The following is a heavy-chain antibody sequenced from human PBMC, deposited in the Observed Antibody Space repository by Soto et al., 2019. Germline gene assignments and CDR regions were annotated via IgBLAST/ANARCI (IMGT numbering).Heavy chain of an antibody. J-gene: IGHJ4*02. Sequence: SETLSLTCTVSGGSISSGDYYWSWIRQPPGKGLEWIGYIYYSGSTYYNPSLKSRVTISVDTSKNQFSLKLSSVTAADTAVYYCARVVMFSHGGYSGYDFYFDYWGQGTLVTVSS. CDR1: GGSISSGDYY. V-gene: IGHV4-30-4*01. CDR2: IYYSGST. CDR3: ARVVMFSHGGYSGYDFYFDY. D-gene: IGHD5-12*01.